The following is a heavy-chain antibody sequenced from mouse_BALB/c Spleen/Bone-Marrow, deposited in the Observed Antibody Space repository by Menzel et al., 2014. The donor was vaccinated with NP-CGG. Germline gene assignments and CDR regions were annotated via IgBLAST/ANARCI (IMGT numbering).Heavy chain of an antibody. CDR1: GFSLTNYG. V-gene: IGHV2-9*02. CDR2: IWAGGST. Sequence: VQLQQSGPGLVAPSQSLSITCTVSGFSLTNYGVHWVRRPPGKGLEWLGVIWAGGSTNYNSALMSRLSISKDNSKSQVFLKMNSRQTDDTAMYYCARVTSSAVGAMDYWGQGTSVTVSS. J-gene: IGHJ4*01. D-gene: IGHD3-2*02. CDR3: ARVTSSAVGAMDY.